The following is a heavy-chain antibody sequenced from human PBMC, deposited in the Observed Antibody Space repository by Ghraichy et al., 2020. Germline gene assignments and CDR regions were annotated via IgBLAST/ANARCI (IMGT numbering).Heavy chain of an antibody. CDR3: VRGDTFYHILKGHAFDI. J-gene: IGHJ3*02. CDR2: IYDSGTT. V-gene: IGHV4-31*03. CDR1: GGSINSDGYN. D-gene: IGHD3-9*01. Sequence: SETLSLTCTVSGGSINSDGYNWSWIRQHPGKGLEWIGYIYDSGTTFYNPSLKSRVTMSVDTSKNQFSLRLSSVTAADTAIYYCVRGDTFYHILKGHAFDIWGQGTMVTVSS.